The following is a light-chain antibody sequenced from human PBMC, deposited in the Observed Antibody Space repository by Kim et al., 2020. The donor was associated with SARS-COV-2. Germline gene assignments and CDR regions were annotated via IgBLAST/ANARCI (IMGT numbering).Light chain of an antibody. CDR3: QQYNSYSPYT. Sequence: DIQMTQSPSTLSVSVGDRVIITCRASQSISSWLAWYQQKPGKAPKLLIYKASSLESGVPSRFSGSGSGTEFTLTISSLQPDDFATYYCQQYNSYSPYTFGQGTKLEI. J-gene: IGKJ2*01. CDR2: KAS. CDR1: QSISSW. V-gene: IGKV1-5*03.